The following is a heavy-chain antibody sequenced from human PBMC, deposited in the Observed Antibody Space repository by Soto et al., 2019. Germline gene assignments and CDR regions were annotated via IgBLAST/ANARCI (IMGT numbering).Heavy chain of an antibody. D-gene: IGHD3-10*01. CDR3: ARVVRDLSGSYSGWFDP. Sequence: SETLSLTCTVSGGSISSSSYYWGWIRQPPGKGLEWIGSIYYSGSTNYNPSLKSRVTISVDTSKNQFSLKLSSVTAADTAVYYCARVVRDLSGSYSGWFDPWGQGTLVTVSS. J-gene: IGHJ5*02. CDR2: IYYSGST. V-gene: IGHV4-39*07. CDR1: GGSISSSSYY.